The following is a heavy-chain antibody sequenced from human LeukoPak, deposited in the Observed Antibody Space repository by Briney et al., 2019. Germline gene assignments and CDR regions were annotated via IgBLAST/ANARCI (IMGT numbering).Heavy chain of an antibody. CDR2: ISSSSSYI. V-gene: IGHV3-21*01. D-gene: IGHD5-24*01. CDR1: GFTFSSYS. Sequence: PGGSLRLSCAASGFTFSSYSMNWVRQAPGKGLEWVSSISSSSSYIYYADSVKGRFTISRDNAKNSLYLQMNSLKAEDTAVYYCARDPGIEMATKKLEVEYWGQGTLVTVSS. J-gene: IGHJ4*02. CDR3: ARDPGIEMATKKLEVEY.